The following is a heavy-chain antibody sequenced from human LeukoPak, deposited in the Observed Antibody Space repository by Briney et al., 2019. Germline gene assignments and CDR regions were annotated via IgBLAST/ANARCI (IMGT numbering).Heavy chain of an antibody. D-gene: IGHD3-10*01. CDR1: GFTFSRSA. Sequence: GGSLRLSCAASGFTFSRSAVHWVRQAPGKGLEWVAVISHDGSNTDYTDSVKGRFTISRDNSKNTLYLQMDSLRAEDTAVYYCAELTSMVEQYWGQGALVTVSS. J-gene: IGHJ4*02. CDR3: AELTSMVEQY. CDR2: ISHDGSNT. V-gene: IGHV3-30*03.